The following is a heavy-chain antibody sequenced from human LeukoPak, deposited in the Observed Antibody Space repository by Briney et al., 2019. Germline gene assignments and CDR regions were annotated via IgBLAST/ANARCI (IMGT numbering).Heavy chain of an antibody. Sequence: GGTLRLSCAASGFSFNNYAMYWVRQAPGQGLEWVSGIFGSGGSAHYADSVKGRFTISRDNSKNTVYLQRDSLRVEDTAVYYCGKTTVGYSSGRYPGWPVDYWGQGTLVTVSS. CDR2: IFGSGGSA. V-gene: IGHV3-23*01. CDR1: GFSFNNYA. J-gene: IGHJ4*02. CDR3: GKTTVGYSSGRYPGWPVDY. D-gene: IGHD2-15*01.